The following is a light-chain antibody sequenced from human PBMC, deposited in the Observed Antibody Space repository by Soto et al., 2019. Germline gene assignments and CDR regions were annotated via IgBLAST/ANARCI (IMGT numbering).Light chain of an antibody. J-gene: IGKJ3*01. CDR1: QSLLKSSGYDS. CDR3: MQAVQFPLT. V-gene: IGKV2-28*01. CDR2: LGS. Sequence: EIVMTQSPLYLPVTPGEPASISCRSSQSLLKSSGYDSLDWYLQKPGQSPQLLIYLGSNRASGVPDRFSGSGSVTDFTLEIIRVEAEDVGVYYCMQAVQFPLTFGPGTRVDAK.